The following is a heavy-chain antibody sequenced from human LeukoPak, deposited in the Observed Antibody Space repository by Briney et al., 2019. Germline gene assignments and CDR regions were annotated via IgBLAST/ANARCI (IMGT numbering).Heavy chain of an antibody. CDR2: INSDGSST. D-gene: IGHD3-22*01. Sequence: GGSLRHSCAASGFTFSSYWMHWVRQAPGKGLVWVSRINSDGSSTSYADSVKGRFTISRDNAKNTLYLQMNSLRAEDTAVYYCAREGGYYDSSVNTSLRWGQGTLVTVSS. CDR3: AREGGYYDSSVNTSLR. CDR1: GFTFSSYW. J-gene: IGHJ4*02. V-gene: IGHV3-74*01.